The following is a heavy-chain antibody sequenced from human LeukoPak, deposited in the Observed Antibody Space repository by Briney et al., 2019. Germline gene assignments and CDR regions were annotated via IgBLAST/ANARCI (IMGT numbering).Heavy chain of an antibody. D-gene: IGHD5-18*01. J-gene: IGHJ4*02. Sequence: SEALSLTCTVSGDSISGSSYYWGWIRQPPGKGLEWIGSIYHSGSTYYNPSLKSRVTISVDTSKNQFSLKLSSVTAADTAVYYCARDLGGTAMVSAYWGQGTLVTVSS. CDR2: IYHSGST. CDR3: ARDLGGTAMVSAY. V-gene: IGHV4-39*07. CDR1: GDSISGSSYY.